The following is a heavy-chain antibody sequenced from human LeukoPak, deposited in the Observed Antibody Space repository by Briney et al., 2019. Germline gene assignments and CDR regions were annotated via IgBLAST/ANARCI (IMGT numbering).Heavy chain of an antibody. V-gene: IGHV5-51*01. D-gene: IGHD6-19*01. CDR1: GYSFTSYW. CDR3: ARGSGWNYYYYYMDV. Sequence: GESLKISCKGSGYSFTSYWIGWVRQMPGKGLEWMGIIYPGDSDTRYSPSFQGQVTISADKSISTAYLQWSSLKASDTAMYYCARGSGWNYYYYYMDVWGKGTTVTVSS. J-gene: IGHJ6*03. CDR2: IYPGDSDT.